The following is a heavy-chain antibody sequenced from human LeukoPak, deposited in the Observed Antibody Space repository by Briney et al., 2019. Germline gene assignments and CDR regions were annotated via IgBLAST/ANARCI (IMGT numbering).Heavy chain of an antibody. CDR2: INYSGST. D-gene: IGHD6-19*01. J-gene: IGHJ4*02. CDR3: ARGSGWYPY. CDR1: GGSISSYY. V-gene: IGHV4-59*01. Sequence: IPSETLSLTCTVSGGSISSYYWSWIRQPPGKGVEWIGYINYSGSTNYNPSLTSRVTMSVDTSKNQFTLKLSSVTAADTAVYSWARGSGWYPYWGQGTLVTVSS.